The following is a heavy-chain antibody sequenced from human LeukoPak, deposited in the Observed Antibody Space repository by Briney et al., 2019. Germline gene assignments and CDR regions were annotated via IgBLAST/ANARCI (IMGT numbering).Heavy chain of an antibody. V-gene: IGHV1-2*02. J-gene: IGHJ6*02. CDR2: INPKSGGT. CDR3: AGVQAVVPASIDGLDV. D-gene: IGHD2-2*02. Sequence: ASVKVSCKASGYTFTGYYIYWVRQAPGQGLEWMGWINPKSGGTKSAQRFQGRVIMTRDTSISTIYMELSRLRSDDTAVFYCAGVQAVVPASIDGLDVWGQGTTVIVSS. CDR1: GYTFTGYY.